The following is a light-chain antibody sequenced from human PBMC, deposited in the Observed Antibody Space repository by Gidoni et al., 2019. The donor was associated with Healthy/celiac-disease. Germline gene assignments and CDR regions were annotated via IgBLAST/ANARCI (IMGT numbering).Light chain of an antibody. J-gene: IGKJ3*01. CDR3: QQYNNWPLPPA. CDR1: QSVSSN. Sequence: EIVMTQSPATLSVSPGERATLSCRASQSVSSNLAWYQQKPGQAPRLLIYGASTRATGIPARFSGSGSGTEFTLTISSLQSEDFAVYYCQQYNNWPLPPAFXPXTKVXIK. CDR2: GAS. V-gene: IGKV3-15*01.